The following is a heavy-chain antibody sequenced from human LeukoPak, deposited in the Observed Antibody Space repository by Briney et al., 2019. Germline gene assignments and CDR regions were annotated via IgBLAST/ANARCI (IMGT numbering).Heavy chain of an antibody. D-gene: IGHD1-14*01. V-gene: IGHV3-30-3*01. CDR2: ISYDGSNK. Sequence: GGSLRLSCAASGFTFSSYAMHWVRQAPGKGLEWVAVISYDGSNKYYADSVKGRFTISRDNSKNTLYLQMNSLRAEDTAVYYCANLNRRGWLRRVSYFDYWGQGTLVTVSS. CDR3: ANLNRRGWLRRVSYFDY. J-gene: IGHJ4*02. CDR1: GFTFSSYA.